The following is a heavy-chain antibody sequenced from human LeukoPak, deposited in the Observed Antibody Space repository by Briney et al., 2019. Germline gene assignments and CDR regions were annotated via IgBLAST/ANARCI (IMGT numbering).Heavy chain of an antibody. CDR3: ARAYLVGCSSTSCYAPRFGY. CDR1: GYSFTSYG. J-gene: IGHJ4*02. D-gene: IGHD2-2*01. CDR2: ISAYNGNT. V-gene: IGHV1-18*01. Sequence: GASVKVSCKASGYSFTSYGISWVRQAPGQGLEWMGWISAYNGNTNYAQKLQGRVTMTTDTSTSTAYMELRSLRSDDTAVYYCARAYLVGCSSTSCYAPRFGYWGQGTLVTVSS.